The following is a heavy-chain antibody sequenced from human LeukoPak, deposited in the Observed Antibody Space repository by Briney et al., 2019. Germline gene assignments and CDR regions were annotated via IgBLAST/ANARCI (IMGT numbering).Heavy chain of an antibody. CDR3: AKDDAWLQYNY. CDR2: ISGSGDTT. J-gene: IGHJ4*02. D-gene: IGHD5-24*01. V-gene: IGHV3-23*01. CDR1: GFTFSSHG. Sequence: GGSLRLSCSASGFTFSSHGMNWVRQAPGKGLEWVSGISGSGDTTYYADSVKGRFTISRDNSKNTLYLQMNSLRVEDTAVFYCAKDDAWLQYNYWGQGTLVTVSS.